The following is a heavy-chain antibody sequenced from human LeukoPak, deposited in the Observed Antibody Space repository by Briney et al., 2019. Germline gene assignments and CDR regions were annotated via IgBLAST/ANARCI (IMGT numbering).Heavy chain of an antibody. Sequence: ASVKVSCKASGYTFTSYGISWVRQAPGQGLEWMGWISAYNGNTNYAQKLQGRVTMTTDTFTSTAYMELRSLRSDDTAVYYCARAPWTPYDSSGHDYWGQGTLVTVSS. CDR1: GYTFTSYG. V-gene: IGHV1-18*01. CDR3: ARAPWTPYDSSGHDY. D-gene: IGHD3-22*01. CDR2: ISAYNGNT. J-gene: IGHJ4*02.